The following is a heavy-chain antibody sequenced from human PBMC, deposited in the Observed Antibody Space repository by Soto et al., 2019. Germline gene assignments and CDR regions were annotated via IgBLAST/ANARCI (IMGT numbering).Heavy chain of an antibody. CDR3: ASQYYYDSSGHYSAAFDI. Sequence: GGSLRLSCVASGFVFSTYSMNWVRQAPGKGLEWVSSISSSSSHISYADSVKGRFTISRDNAKNSLYLQMNSLRVEDTAVFYCASQYYYDSSGHYSAAFDIWGQGTMVTVS. D-gene: IGHD3-22*01. V-gene: IGHV3-21*01. J-gene: IGHJ3*02. CDR2: ISSSSSHI. CDR1: GFVFSTYS.